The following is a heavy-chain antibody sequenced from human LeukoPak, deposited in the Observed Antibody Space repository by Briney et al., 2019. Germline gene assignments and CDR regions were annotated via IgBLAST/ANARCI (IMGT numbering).Heavy chain of an antibody. CDR3: ARDKEATRGFDY. V-gene: IGHV1-2*06. J-gene: IGHJ4*02. D-gene: IGHD1-26*01. CDR2: INPNSGGT. Sequence: ASVKVSCKTSGYSFTDYYMHWVRQAPGQGLEWMGRINPNSGGTNYAQSFQGRVTMTRDTSISTAYMELSRLRSDDTAVYYCARDKEATRGFDYWGQGTLVTVSS. CDR1: GYSFTDYY.